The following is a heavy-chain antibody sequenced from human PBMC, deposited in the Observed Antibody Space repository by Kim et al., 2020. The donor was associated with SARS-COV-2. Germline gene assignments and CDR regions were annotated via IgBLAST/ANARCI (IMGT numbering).Heavy chain of an antibody. Sequence: ASVKVSCKASGYTFTGYYMHWVRQAPGQGLEWMGWINPNSGGTNYAQKFQGRVTMTRDTSISTAYMELSRLRSDDTAVYYCARGGKGGEHIVVVTAIPDIDSWGQGTLVTVSS. CDR2: INPNSGGT. V-gene: IGHV1-2*02. CDR3: ARGGKGGEHIVVVTAIPDIDS. CDR1: GYTFTGYY. J-gene: IGHJ4*02. D-gene: IGHD2-21*02.